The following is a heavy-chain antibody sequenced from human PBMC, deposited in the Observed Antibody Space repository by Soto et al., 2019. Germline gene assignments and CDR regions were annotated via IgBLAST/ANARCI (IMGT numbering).Heavy chain of an antibody. D-gene: IGHD3-22*01. CDR2: ISSSDTII. V-gene: IGHV3-48*01. CDR1: GFTFSSYA. CDR3: ARDLGYYDSSGYFDY. J-gene: IGHJ4*02. Sequence: PGGSLRLSCAASGFTFSSYAMSWVCQAPGKGLEWVSYISSSDTIISYADSVKGRFTISRDNAKNSLYLQMNSLRAEDTAVYYCARDLGYYDSSGYFDYWGQGTLVTVSS.